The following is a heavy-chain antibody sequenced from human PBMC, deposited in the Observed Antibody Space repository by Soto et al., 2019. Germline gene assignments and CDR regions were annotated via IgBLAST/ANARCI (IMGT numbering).Heavy chain of an antibody. J-gene: IGHJ5*02. CDR1: GGSISSGGYY. Sequence: SETLSLTCTVSGGSISSGGYYWSWIRQHPGKGLEWIGYIYYSGSTYYNPSLKSRVTISVDTSKNQFSLKLSSVTAADTAVYYCARDRGGAVAGSNWFDPWGQGTLVTVSS. V-gene: IGHV4-31*03. D-gene: IGHD6-19*01. CDR3: ARDRGGAVAGSNWFDP. CDR2: IYYSGST.